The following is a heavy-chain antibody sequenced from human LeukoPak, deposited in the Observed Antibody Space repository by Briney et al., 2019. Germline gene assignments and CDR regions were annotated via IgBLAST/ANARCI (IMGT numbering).Heavy chain of an antibody. D-gene: IGHD2-15*01. Sequence: ASVKVSCKASGGTFSSYAISWVRQAPGQGLEWMGGIIPIFGTANYAQKFQGRVTITADESTSTAYMELSSLRSGDTAVYYCATGYCSGGSCYYFDYWGQGTLVAVSS. J-gene: IGHJ4*02. CDR1: GGTFSSYA. CDR2: IIPIFGTA. V-gene: IGHV1-69*13. CDR3: ATGYCSGGSCYYFDY.